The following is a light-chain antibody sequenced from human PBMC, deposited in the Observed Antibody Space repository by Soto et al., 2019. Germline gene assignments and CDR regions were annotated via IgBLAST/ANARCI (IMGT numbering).Light chain of an antibody. CDR1: QDISSY. J-gene: IGKJ5*01. Sequence: DIPMTQSPSSLSASVGDRVTITCQASQDISSYLNWYQQKPGRAPKLLIYAASSLQSGVPSRFSGSGSGTDFTLTISSLQPEDFATYYCQHSYSTPPITFGQGTRLEIK. CDR2: AAS. CDR3: QHSYSTPPIT. V-gene: IGKV1-39*01.